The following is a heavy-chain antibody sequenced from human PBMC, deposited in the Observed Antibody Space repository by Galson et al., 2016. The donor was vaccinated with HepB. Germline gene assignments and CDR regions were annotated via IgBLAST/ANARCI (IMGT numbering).Heavy chain of an antibody. D-gene: IGHD3-10*01. CDR1: GLSFSNYG. V-gene: IGHV3-33*01. CDR2: IWYDGSNK. Sequence: SLRLSCAASGLSFSNYGMHWVRQAPGKGLEWVAGIWYDGSNKYYADSVKGRFTISSDNSKNTLYLQMNSLRAEDTAVYYCARQGAGAVAPFDSWGQGALVTVSS. J-gene: IGHJ4*02. CDR3: ARQGAGAVAPFDS.